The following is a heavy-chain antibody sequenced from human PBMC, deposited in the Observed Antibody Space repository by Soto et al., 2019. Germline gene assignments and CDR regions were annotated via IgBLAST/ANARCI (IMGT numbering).Heavy chain of an antibody. D-gene: IGHD6-6*01. J-gene: IGHJ6*02. CDR3: ARDLRDSSSSDYYYYGMDV. Sequence: QPGGSLRLSCAASGFTFSSYWMSWVRQAPGKGLEWVANIKQDGSEKYYVDSVKGRFTISRDNAKNSLYLQMNSLRAEDTAVYYCARDLRDSSSSDYYYYGMDVWGQGTTVTVSS. CDR2: IKQDGSEK. CDR1: GFTFSSYW. V-gene: IGHV3-7*01.